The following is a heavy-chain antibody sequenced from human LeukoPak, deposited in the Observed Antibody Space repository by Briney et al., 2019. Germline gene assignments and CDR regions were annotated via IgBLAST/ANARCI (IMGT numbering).Heavy chain of an antibody. V-gene: IGHV4-59*01. CDR3: ARDGGYCSGGSCYFFDY. D-gene: IGHD2-15*01. J-gene: IGHJ4*02. Sequence: SETLSLTCTVSGGSISSYYWSWIRQPPGKGLEWIGYIYYSGSTNYNPSLKSRVTISVDTSKNQFSLKLSSVTAADTAVYYCARDGGYCSGGSCYFFDYWGQGTLVTVSS. CDR1: GGSISSYY. CDR2: IYYSGST.